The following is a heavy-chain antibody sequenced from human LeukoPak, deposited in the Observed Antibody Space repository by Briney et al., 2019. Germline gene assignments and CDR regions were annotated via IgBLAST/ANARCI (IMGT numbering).Heavy chain of an antibody. Sequence: GASVKVSCKVSGYTLTELSMHWVRQAPGKGLEWMGGFDPEDGETIYAQKFQGRVTMTEDTSTDTAYMELSSLRSEDTAVYYCATRRSNRIAAAAKNPVFDYWGQGTLVTVSA. J-gene: IGHJ4*02. CDR2: FDPEDGET. CDR1: GYTLTELS. D-gene: IGHD6-13*01. V-gene: IGHV1-24*01. CDR3: ATRRSNRIAAAAKNPVFDY.